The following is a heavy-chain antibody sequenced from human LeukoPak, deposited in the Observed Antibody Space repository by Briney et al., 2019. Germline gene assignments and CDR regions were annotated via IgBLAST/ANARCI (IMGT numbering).Heavy chain of an antibody. CDR2: IYHSGST. Sequence: PSETLSLTCTVSGYSISSGYYWGWILQPPGKGLEWIGSIYHSGSTYYNPSLKSRVTISVDTSKNQFSLKLSSVTAADTAVYYCAREGNYDSSGYYDYWGQGTLVTVSS. CDR1: GYSISSGYY. D-gene: IGHD3-22*01. V-gene: IGHV4-38-2*02. J-gene: IGHJ4*02. CDR3: AREGNYDSSGYYDY.